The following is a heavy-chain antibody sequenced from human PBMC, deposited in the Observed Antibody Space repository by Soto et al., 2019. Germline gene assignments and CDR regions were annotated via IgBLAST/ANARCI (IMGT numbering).Heavy chain of an antibody. D-gene: IGHD4-4*01. CDR3: ASSVTSYYYGMDV. Sequence: SETLSLTCTVSGGSISGGGYYWSWIRQHPGKGLEWIGYIYYSGSTYYNPSLKSRVTISVDTSKNQFSLKLSSVTAADTAVYYCASSVTSYYYGMDVWGQGTTVTVSS. V-gene: IGHV4-31*03. CDR2: IYYSGST. CDR1: GGSISGGGYY. J-gene: IGHJ6*02.